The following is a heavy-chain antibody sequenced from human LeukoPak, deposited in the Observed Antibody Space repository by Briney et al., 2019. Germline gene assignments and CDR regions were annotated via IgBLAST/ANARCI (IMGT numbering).Heavy chain of an antibody. CDR1: GFPFSSYS. D-gene: IGHD5-18*01. Sequence: GGSLRLSCAASGFPFSSYSMNWVRPAPGKGLEWVSSISSSSSYIYYSDSVKGRFTISRDNAKNSLYLQMNSLRAEDTAVYYCARELNSYGYFDYWGQGTLVTVSS. CDR3: ARELNSYGYFDY. J-gene: IGHJ4*02. V-gene: IGHV3-21*01. CDR2: ISSSSSYI.